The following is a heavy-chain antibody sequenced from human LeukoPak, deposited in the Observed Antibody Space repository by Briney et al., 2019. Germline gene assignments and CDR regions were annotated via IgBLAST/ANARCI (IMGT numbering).Heavy chain of an antibody. CDR2: IYPGDSDT. D-gene: IGHD4-17*01. J-gene: IGHJ3*02. V-gene: IGHV5-51*01. CDR3: AKTTVIPNYADAFDI. CDR1: GYSFTSYW. Sequence: GESLKISCKGSGYSFTSYWIGWVRQMPGKGLEWMGIIYPGDSDTRYSPSFQGQVTISADKSISTAYLQRSSLKASDTAMYYRAKTTVIPNYADAFDIWGQGTMVTVSS.